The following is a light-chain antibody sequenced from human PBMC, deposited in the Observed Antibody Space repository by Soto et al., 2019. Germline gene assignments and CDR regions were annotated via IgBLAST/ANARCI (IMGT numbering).Light chain of an antibody. Sequence: QSALTQPASVSGSPGQSITISCAGTMRDVGAYNLVSWYQQHPGRAPQLIIYEVRNRPSGVSNRFSGSKSGNTASLTISGLQAEDEADYYCASYTSGRTLIFGGGTQLTVL. J-gene: IGLJ2*01. CDR1: MRDVGAYNL. CDR3: ASYTSGRTLI. V-gene: IGLV2-14*01. CDR2: EVR.